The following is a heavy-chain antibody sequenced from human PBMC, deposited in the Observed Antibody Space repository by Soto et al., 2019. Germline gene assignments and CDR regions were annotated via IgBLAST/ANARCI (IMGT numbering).Heavy chain of an antibody. V-gene: IGHV4-31*03. CDR1: GGSISSGGYY. Sequence: SETLSLTCTVSGGSISSGGYYWSWIRQHPGKGLEWIGYIYYSGSTYYNPSLKSRVTISVDTSKNQFSLKLSSVTAADTAVYYCARDLGQITIFGVAPRGWFDPWGQGTLVTVS. D-gene: IGHD3-3*01. CDR2: IYYSGST. J-gene: IGHJ5*02. CDR3: ARDLGQITIFGVAPRGWFDP.